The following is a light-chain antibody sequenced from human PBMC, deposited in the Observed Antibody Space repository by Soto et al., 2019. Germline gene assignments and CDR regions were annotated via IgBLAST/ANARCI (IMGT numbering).Light chain of an antibody. J-gene: IGKJ2*01. Sequence: EIVLTQSPGTMYLSPGDRATLSCRASQSVSSSSLAWYQQKPGQAPRHLIYGASSRATGIPDRFSGSGSGTDFKLTISVLQPEYFSVYYCQQYGSSPLYTFGQGTKLEIK. CDR1: QSVSSSS. CDR2: GAS. V-gene: IGKV3-20*01. CDR3: QQYGSSPLYT.